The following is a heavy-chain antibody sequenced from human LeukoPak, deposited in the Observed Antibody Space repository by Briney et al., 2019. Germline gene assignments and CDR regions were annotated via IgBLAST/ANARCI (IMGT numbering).Heavy chain of an antibody. CDR2: IYSGGST. D-gene: IGHD5-24*01. Sequence: GGSLRLSCAASGFTVSSNYMSWVRQAPGKGLEWGSIIYSGGSTYYADSVKGRFTISRDNSKNTLYLQMNSLRAEDTAVYYCARVQLGVYFDYWGQGTLVTVSS. V-gene: IGHV3-53*01. J-gene: IGHJ4*02. CDR1: GFTVSSNY. CDR3: ARVQLGVYFDY.